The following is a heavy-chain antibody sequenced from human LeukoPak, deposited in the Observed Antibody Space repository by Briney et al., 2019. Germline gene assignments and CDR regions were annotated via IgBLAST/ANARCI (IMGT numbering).Heavy chain of an antibody. J-gene: IGHJ6*02. V-gene: IGHV1-18*01. CDR3: ARNLKGYSSAQGYYYGMDV. Sequence: ASVKVSCKASGYTFTSYGISWVRKAPGQGLEWMGWISAYNGNTNYAQKLQGRVTMTTDTSTSTAYMELRSLRSDDTAVYYCARNLKGYSSAQGYYYGMDVWGQGTTVTVSS. CDR1: GYTFTSYG. CDR2: ISAYNGNT. D-gene: IGHD6-19*01.